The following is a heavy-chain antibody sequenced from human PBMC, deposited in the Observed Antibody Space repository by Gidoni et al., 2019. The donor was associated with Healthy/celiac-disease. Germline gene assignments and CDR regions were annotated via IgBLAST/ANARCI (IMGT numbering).Heavy chain of an antibody. J-gene: IGHJ4*02. CDR3: AKDNEVVTTVTTGGYFDY. V-gene: IGHV3-30*18. CDR2: ISYDGSTK. D-gene: IGHD4-17*01. CDR1: GCTCRSYG. Sequence: QGQLGESGGGVVQPGRYLRLSWAADGCTCRSYGKHWVRQAPGKGLEWVAVISYDGSTKYYAASVQGRFTISRHTSKNTLYLQINSLSSEDTAVYYCAKDNEVVTTVTTGGYFDYWGQGTLVTVSS.